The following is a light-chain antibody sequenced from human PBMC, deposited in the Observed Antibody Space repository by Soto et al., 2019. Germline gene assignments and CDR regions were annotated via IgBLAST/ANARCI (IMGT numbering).Light chain of an antibody. CDR3: VAWDDSLNGRV. Sequence: QSVLTQPPSASGTPGQRVTISCSGSSSNIGSNPVNWYQQLPGTAPKLLIYSNNQRPSGVPDRFSGSKSGTSASLAISGLQSEDEANYYCVAWDDSLNGRVFGTGTKLTVL. J-gene: IGLJ1*01. CDR1: SSNIGSNP. CDR2: SNN. V-gene: IGLV1-44*01.